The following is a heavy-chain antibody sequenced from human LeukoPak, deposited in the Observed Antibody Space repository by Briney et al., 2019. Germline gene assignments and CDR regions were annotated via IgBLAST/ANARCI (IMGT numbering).Heavy chain of an antibody. Sequence: SETLSLTCAVYGGSFSGYYWSWIRQPPGKGLEWTGEINHSGSTNYNPSLKSRVTISVDTSKNQFSLKLSSVTAADTAVYYCARARVVPAAIDYWGQGTLVTVSS. D-gene: IGHD2-2*01. CDR3: ARARVVPAAIDY. J-gene: IGHJ4*02. V-gene: IGHV4-34*01. CDR2: INHSGST. CDR1: GGSFSGYY.